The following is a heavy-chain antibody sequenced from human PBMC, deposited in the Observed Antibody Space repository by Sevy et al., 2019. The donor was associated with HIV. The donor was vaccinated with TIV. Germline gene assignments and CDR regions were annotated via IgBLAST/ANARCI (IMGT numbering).Heavy chain of an antibody. CDR3: ATTPRPTYGFDV. J-gene: IGHJ6*02. V-gene: IGHV5-51*01. CDR2: IYPDDSDT. CDR1: GYSFTNSW. Sequence: GESLMISCRASGYSFTNSWITWVRQMPGKGLEWMGIIYPDDSDTRYSPSFQGQVTISADKSSSTVYLQWSSLKAADTAMYYCATTPRPTYGFDVWGQGTTVTVSS.